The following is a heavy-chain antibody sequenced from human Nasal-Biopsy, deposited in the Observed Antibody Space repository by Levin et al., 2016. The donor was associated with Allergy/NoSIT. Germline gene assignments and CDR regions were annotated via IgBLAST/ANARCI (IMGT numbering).Heavy chain of an antibody. V-gene: IGHV3-7*01. J-gene: IGHJ4*02. CDR3: ARDLPPQSSTSARYSHY. D-gene: IGHD1-14*01. CDR1: TSSFASYW. CDR2: IKDDGREE. Sequence: GGSLRLSCVASTSSFASYWTNWVCQVPGKGLEWVASIKDDGREEYYADSVRGRFVISCDDAQNSVYLQMNRLRPEDTAMYFCARDLPPQSSTSARYSHYWGQGTLVTVSS.